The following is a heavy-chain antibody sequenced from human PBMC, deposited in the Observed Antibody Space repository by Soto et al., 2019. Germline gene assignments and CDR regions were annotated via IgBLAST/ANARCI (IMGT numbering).Heavy chain of an antibody. V-gene: IGHV3-21*01. J-gene: IGHJ6*02. CDR3: ARDAYDFWSGYYSYYYYGMDV. Sequence: PGGSLRLSCAASGFTFSSYSMNWVRQAPGKGLEWVSSISSSSSYIYYADPVKGRFTISRDNAKNSLYLQMNSLRAEDTAVYYCARDAYDFWSGYYSYYYYGMDVWGQGTTVTVSS. CDR1: GFTFSSYS. D-gene: IGHD3-3*01. CDR2: ISSSSSYI.